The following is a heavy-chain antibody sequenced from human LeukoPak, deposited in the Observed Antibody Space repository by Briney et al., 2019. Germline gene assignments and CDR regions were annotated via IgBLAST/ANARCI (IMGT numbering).Heavy chain of an antibody. Sequence: SETLSLTCTVSGGSISSYYWSWIRQPAGKGLEWIGRIYTSGSTNYNPSLKSRVTMSVDTSKNQFSLKLSSGTAADTAVYYCASGGLCFGTFDIWGQGTMVTVSS. D-gene: IGHD3-10*01. CDR2: IYTSGST. CDR3: ASGGLCFGTFDI. V-gene: IGHV4-4*07. J-gene: IGHJ3*02. CDR1: GGSISSYY.